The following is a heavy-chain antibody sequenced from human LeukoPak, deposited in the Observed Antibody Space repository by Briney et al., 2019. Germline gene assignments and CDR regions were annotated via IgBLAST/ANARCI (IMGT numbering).Heavy chain of an antibody. CDR1: GFTVSSNY. D-gene: IGHD3-16*01. V-gene: IGHV3-66*01. J-gene: IGHJ4*02. Sequence: PEGSLRLSCAASGFTVSSNYMSWVRQAPGKGLEWVSVIYSGGSTYYADSVKGRFTISRDNSKNTLYLQMNSLRAEDTAVYYCARDQRGGGSVRFDYWGQGTLVTVSS. CDR2: IYSGGST. CDR3: ARDQRGGGSVRFDY.